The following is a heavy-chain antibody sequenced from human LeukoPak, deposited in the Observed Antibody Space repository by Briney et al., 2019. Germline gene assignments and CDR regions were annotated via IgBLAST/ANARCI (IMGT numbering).Heavy chain of an antibody. Sequence: SGGSLRLSCAASGFIFSSYWMTWVRQAPGKGLEWVANIKQDGTETYYVDSLKGRFTISRDNAKNSLYLQLNSLRAEDTAVYSCARDYARTQRITMIVGKGPRGAFDIWGQGTMVTVSS. V-gene: IGHV3-7*04. CDR1: GFIFSSYW. D-gene: IGHD3-22*01. CDR3: ARDYARTQRITMIVGKGPRGAFDI. CDR2: IKQDGTET. J-gene: IGHJ3*02.